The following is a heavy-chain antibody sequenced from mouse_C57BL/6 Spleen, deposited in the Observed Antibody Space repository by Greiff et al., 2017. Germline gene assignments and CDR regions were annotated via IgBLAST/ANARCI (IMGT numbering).Heavy chain of an antibody. V-gene: IGHV1-20*01. D-gene: IGHD1-1*01. J-gene: IGHJ3*01. CDR3: ARGYYGSSLSGFAY. CDR2: INPYNGDT. Sequence: VQLKQSGPELVKPGDSVKISCKASGYSFTGYFMNWVMQSHGKSLEWIGRINPYNGDTFYNQKFKGKATLTVDKSSSTAHMELRSLTSEDSAVYYCARGYYGSSLSGFAYWGQGTLVTVSA. CDR1: GYSFTGYF.